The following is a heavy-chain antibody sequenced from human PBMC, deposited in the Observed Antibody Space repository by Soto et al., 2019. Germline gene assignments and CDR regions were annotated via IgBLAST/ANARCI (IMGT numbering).Heavy chain of an antibody. CDR2: IYYSGTT. D-gene: IGHD1-26*01. V-gene: IGHV4-28*01. CDR1: GYSISSSNW. CDR3: ARREIQGPIDY. Sequence: QVQLQESGPGLVKPSDTLSLTCAVSGYSISSSNWWGWIRQPPGKGLEWIGYIYYSGTTYYNPSLKSRVTMSVDPSQNQFPLKLTSVTAVDTAVYYCARREIQGPIDYWGQGTLVTVSS. J-gene: IGHJ4*02.